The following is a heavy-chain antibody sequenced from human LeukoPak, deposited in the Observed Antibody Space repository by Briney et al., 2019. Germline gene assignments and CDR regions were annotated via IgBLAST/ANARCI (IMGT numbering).Heavy chain of an antibody. CDR1: GGSISSGDYY. D-gene: IGHD5-12*01. Sequence: SETLSLTCTVSGGSISSGDYYWTWLRQPPGKGLEWIGYTHYSGSTFYHPSLKSQITISVDMSKNQFSLKLSSVTAADTAVYYCARDFNGGYGQLDYWGQGTLVTVSS. V-gene: IGHV4-30-4*01. CDR3: ARDFNGGYGQLDY. J-gene: IGHJ4*02. CDR2: THYSGST.